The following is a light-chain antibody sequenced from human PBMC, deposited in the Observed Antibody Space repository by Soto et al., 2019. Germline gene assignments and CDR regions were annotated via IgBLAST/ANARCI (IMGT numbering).Light chain of an antibody. CDR3: QVWDSSGDHHVV. CDR1: SIGSKS. Sequence: SYELTQPPSVSVAPGKTARISCGGSSIGSKSVHWYQQRPGQAPVVVIYYDDERPSGIPERFSGSNFGNTATLIISRVEAGDEADYYCQVWDSSGDHHVVFGGGTKLTVL. V-gene: IGLV3-21*01. CDR2: YDD. J-gene: IGLJ2*01.